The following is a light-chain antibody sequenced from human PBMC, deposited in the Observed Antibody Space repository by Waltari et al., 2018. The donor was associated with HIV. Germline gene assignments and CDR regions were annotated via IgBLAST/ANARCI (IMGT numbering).Light chain of an antibody. Sequence: QSVLTQPPSASGTPGRRVTISCSGSGSNTGGTTVKWYQHLPGTAPRLLIYGDDQRPSGVPDRFSGSKSDTSASLAISGLQSEDEADYYCAAWDDSLKGYVFGTGTKVTVL. CDR3: AAWDDSLKGYV. V-gene: IGLV1-44*01. CDR2: GDD. CDR1: GSNTGGTT. J-gene: IGLJ1*01.